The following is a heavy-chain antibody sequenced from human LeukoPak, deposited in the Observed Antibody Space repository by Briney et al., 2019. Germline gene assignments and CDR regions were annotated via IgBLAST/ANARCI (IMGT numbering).Heavy chain of an antibody. Sequence: SETLSLTCTVSGGSISSGSYYWSWIRQPAGKGLEWIVRIYTSGSTNYHPSLKSRVTISVDTSKNQFSLKLSSVTAADTAVYYCARDRNYGDYFDYWGQGTLVTVSS. D-gene: IGHD4-17*01. CDR2: IYTSGST. CDR1: GGSISSGSYY. CDR3: ARDRNYGDYFDY. J-gene: IGHJ4*02. V-gene: IGHV4-61*02.